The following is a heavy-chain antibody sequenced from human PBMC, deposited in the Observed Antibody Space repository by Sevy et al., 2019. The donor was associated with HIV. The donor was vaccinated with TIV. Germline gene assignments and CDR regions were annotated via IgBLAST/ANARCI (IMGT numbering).Heavy chain of an antibody. V-gene: IGHV4-31*03. Sequence: SETLSLTCTVSGGSISSGGYFWTWIRQHPGKGLEWLGYIYYGGTTYYNPSLRSRVTISVDTSKSQFSLKLSSVTAADTAVYYCARIGAGSGWLDVWGQGTTVTVSS. CDR1: GGSISSGGYF. CDR3: ARIGAGSGWLDV. CDR2: IYYGGTT. J-gene: IGHJ6*02. D-gene: IGHD6-19*01.